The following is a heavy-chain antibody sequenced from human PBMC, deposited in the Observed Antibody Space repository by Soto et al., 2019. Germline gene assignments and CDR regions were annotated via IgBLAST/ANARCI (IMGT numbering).Heavy chain of an antibody. CDR3: ARDGNTYGFLDY. V-gene: IGHV1-18*01. Sequence: QVQLVQSGTEVKKPGPSVNVSCKASGYTFTNYVITWVRRAPGQGLEWMGWISVYHGNTKYAQKFQGRVTMTTDTSTSTAYMELMSLRSDDTAFYYCARDGNTYGFLDYWGQGTLVTVSS. CDR2: ISVYHGNT. CDR1: GYTFTNYV. J-gene: IGHJ4*02. D-gene: IGHD5-18*01.